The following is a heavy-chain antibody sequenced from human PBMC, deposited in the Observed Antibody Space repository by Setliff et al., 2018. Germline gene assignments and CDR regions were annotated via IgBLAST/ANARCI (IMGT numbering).Heavy chain of an antibody. Sequence: SVKVSCKASGGTFSNNAIAWVRQAPGQGLEWMGRVIPMARSANYAQKFEGRVTITADESTNTAYMEVSGLRSEDTAVYYCERLVRYCSTTSCQRTSGDDFWGLGTLVTVSS. CDR1: GGTFSNNA. CDR3: ERLVRYCSTTSCQRTSGDDF. D-gene: IGHD2-2*01. V-gene: IGHV1-69*11. J-gene: IGHJ4*02. CDR2: VIPMARSA.